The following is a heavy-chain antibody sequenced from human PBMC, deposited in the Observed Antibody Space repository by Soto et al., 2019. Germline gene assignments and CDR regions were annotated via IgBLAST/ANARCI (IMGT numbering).Heavy chain of an antibody. CDR3: ARDLARRYCSSGSCPDFGY. D-gene: IGHD2-15*01. V-gene: IGHV3-30-3*01. J-gene: IGHJ4*01. Sequence: WGSLRLSCAASGFTFSRYAMHWVRQAPGKGLEWVALISFDGSNKYYADSVKGRFTISRDNSRNTVFLQWNTLTTEDTAVYYWARDLARRYCSSGSCPDFGYWGQGTLATVSS. CDR2: ISFDGSNK. CDR1: GFTFSRYA.